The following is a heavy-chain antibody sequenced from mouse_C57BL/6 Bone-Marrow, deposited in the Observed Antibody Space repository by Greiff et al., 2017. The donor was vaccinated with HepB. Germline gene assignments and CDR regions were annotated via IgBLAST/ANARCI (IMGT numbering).Heavy chain of an antibody. CDR2: INPSNGGT. Sequence: VKLVESGAELVKPGASVKLSCKASGYTFTSYWMHWVKQRPGQGLEWIGNINPSNGGTNYNEKFKSKATLTVDKSSSTAYMQLSSLTSEDSAVYYCAREGDYAMDYWGQGTSVTVSS. V-gene: IGHV1-53*01. CDR1: GYTFTSYW. CDR3: AREGDYAMDY. J-gene: IGHJ4*01.